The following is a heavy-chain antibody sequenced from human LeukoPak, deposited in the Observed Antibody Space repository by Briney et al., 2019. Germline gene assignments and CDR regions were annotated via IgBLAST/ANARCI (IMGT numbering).Heavy chain of an antibody. CDR2: IYYSGST. CDR1: GGSISSSSYY. V-gene: IGHV4-39*07. J-gene: IGHJ4*02. CDR3: AKPSTVTTTFDY. Sequence: SETLSLTCTVSGGSISSSSYYWGWIRQPPGKGLEWIGSIYYSGSTYYNPSLKSRVTISVDTSKNQFSLKLSSVTAADTAVYYCAKPSTVTTTFDYWGQGTLVTVSS. D-gene: IGHD4-17*01.